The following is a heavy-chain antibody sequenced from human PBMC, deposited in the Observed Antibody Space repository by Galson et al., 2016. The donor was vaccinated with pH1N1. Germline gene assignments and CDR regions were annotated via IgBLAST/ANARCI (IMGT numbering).Heavy chain of an antibody. CDR2: VNPSGST. CDR3: ARVDFGGKLGD. CDR1: GGSFSDYY. V-gene: IGHV4-34*01. Sequence: ETLSLTCTVYGGSFSDYYWSWIRQPPGKGLEWIGEVNPSGSTIYNPSLNSRVIISADTSRNQFSLKLTSVTAAATAVYFCARVDFGGKLGDWGQGTQVTVSS. J-gene: IGHJ4*02. D-gene: IGHD3-10*01.